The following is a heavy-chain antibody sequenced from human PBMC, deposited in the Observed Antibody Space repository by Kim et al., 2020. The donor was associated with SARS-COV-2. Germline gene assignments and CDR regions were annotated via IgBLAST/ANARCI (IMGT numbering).Heavy chain of an antibody. CDR2: GSEK. J-gene: IGHJ3*02. CDR3: ATTRGFDI. Sequence: GSEKYYVDSVKGRFTNSRDNAKNSLYLQMNTLRVEDTAVYYCATTRGFDIWGQGTMVTVSS. V-gene: IGHV3-7*01. D-gene: IGHD1-1*01.